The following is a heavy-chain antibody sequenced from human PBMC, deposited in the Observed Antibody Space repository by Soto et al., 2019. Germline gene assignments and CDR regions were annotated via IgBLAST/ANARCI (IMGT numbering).Heavy chain of an antibody. CDR2: ISYDGSNK. CDR1: GFTFSSYA. V-gene: IGHV3-30-3*01. J-gene: IGHJ5*02. Sequence: GGSLRLSCAASGFTFSSYAMHWVRQAPGKGLEWVAVISYDGSNKYYADSVKGRFTISRDNSKNTLYLQMNGLRAEDTAVYYCARDQDIVAYNWFDPWGQGTLVTVSS. D-gene: IGHD5-12*01. CDR3: ARDQDIVAYNWFDP.